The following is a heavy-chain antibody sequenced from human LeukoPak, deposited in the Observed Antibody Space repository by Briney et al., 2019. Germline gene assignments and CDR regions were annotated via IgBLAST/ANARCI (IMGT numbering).Heavy chain of an antibody. J-gene: IGHJ4*02. CDR1: GFTFSSYA. V-gene: IGHV3-23*01. CDR2: ISGSGGST. CDR3: LRARPPHYYSDY. Sequence: GGSLRFSCAASGFTFSSYAMSWVRQAPGKGLEWVSAISGSGGSTYYADSVKGRFTISRDNAKNTLYLQMNSLRAEDTAVYYCLRARPPHYYSDYWGQGTLVTVSS.